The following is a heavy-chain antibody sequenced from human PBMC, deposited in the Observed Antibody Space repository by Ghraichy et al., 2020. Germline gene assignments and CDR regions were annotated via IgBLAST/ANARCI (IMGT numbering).Heavy chain of an antibody. CDR1: GGSISSSGYY. D-gene: IGHD2-15*01. Sequence: GSLSLTCTVSGGSISSSGYYWGWIRQPPGKGLEWIGSIYYGGSTYYNPSLKSRVTISVDTSKNQFSLNLSSVTAADTAVYYCARSRGGQIDAFDIWGQGTMVTVSS. CDR2: IYYGGST. V-gene: IGHV4-39*01. CDR3: ARSRGGQIDAFDI. J-gene: IGHJ3*02.